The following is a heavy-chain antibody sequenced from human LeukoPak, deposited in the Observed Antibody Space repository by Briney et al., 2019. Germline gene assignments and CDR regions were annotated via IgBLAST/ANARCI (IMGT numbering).Heavy chain of an antibody. J-gene: IGHJ4*02. CDR2: ISTYNGHT. Sequence: ASVNVSCKASGYTFSNFGIAWVRQAPGQGLEWMGWISTYNGHTGYAHNLQGRVTMTTDTSTSTAYMELRSLRSDDTAVYYCARDEQWLAGYWGQGTLVTVSS. CDR3: ARDEQWLAGY. V-gene: IGHV1-18*01. CDR1: GYTFSNFG. D-gene: IGHD6-19*01.